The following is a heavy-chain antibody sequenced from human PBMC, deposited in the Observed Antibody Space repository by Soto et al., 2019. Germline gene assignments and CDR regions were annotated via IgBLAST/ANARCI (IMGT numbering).Heavy chain of an antibody. CDR2: ISGYNGKT. J-gene: IGHJ4*02. D-gene: IGHD3-10*01. Sequence: ASVKVSCKTSGYTFRSFCVSWVRQAPGQGLEWMGWISGYNGKTQYAQTLQGRVTMTADTSTSTVYMEVRGLRYDDTAVYFCARDKMIDDYGLGTYDYWGQGTTVTVSS. V-gene: IGHV1-18*04. CDR3: ARDKMIDDYGLGTYDY. CDR1: GYTFRSFC.